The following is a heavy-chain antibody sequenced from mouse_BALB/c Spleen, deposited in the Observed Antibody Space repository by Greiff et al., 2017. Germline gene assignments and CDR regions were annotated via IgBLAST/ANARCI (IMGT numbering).Heavy chain of an antibody. CDR2: INPSTGYT. Sequence: VQLQQSGAELAKPGASVKMSCKASGYTFTSYWMHWVKQRPGEGLEWIGYINPSTGYTEYNQKFKDKATLTADTSSSTAYMQLSSLTSEDTAINYCARPYGNYAYVDYWGQGTTLTGSS. CDR1: GYTFTSYW. J-gene: IGHJ2*01. D-gene: IGHD2-1*01. V-gene: IGHV1-7*01. CDR3: ARPYGNYAYVDY.